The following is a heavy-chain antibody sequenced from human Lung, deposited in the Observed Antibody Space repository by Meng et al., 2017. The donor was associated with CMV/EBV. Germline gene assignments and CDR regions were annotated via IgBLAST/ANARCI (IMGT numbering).Heavy chain of an antibody. V-gene: IGHV1-69*10. D-gene: IGHD6-19*01. CDR2: IIPFLGVA. J-gene: IGHJ4*02. CDR1: RGRFGNYG. CDR3: ATDAVARGDY. Sequence: SVXVSCKASRGRFGNYGISWARQAPGQGLEWMGGIIPFLGVASYAPKLKGRFTITTDKSTGTVYMDLSSLRSEDTAVYYCATDAVARGDYWGQGTMVTVSS.